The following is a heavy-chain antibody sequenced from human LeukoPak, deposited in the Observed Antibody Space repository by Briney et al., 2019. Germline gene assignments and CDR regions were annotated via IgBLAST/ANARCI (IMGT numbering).Heavy chain of an antibody. Sequence: GASVKVSCKASGYTFTSYGISWVRQAPGQGLEWMGWISAYNGNTNYAQKLQGRVTMTTDTSTSTAYMELRSLRSDDTAVYYCAREYSSGWYGNTGADYWGQGTLVTVSS. D-gene: IGHD6-19*01. CDR1: GYTFTSYG. J-gene: IGHJ4*02. CDR2: ISAYNGNT. CDR3: AREYSSGWYGNTGADY. V-gene: IGHV1-18*01.